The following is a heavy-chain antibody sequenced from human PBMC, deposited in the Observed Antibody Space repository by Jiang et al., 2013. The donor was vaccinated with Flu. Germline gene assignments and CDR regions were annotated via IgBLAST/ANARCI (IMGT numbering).Heavy chain of an antibody. D-gene: IGHD4-17*01. J-gene: IGHJ4*02. CDR1: GGSITGGAYS. V-gene: IGHV4-31*01. Sequence: GSGLVKPSQTLSLTCSVSGGSITGGAYSWSWIRQHPGKGLEWIGYIYSSGSTYYNPSLKSLKTISLDTSKNQFSLRLSSVTAADTAIYYCARGPRDYGNSYFEYWGQGILVTVSS. CDR3: ARGPRDYGNSYFEY. CDR2: IYSSGST.